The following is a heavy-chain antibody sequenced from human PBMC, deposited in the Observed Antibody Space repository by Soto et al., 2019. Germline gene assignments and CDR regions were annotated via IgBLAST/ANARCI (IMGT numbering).Heavy chain of an antibody. CDR3: ARDPLDILTGYPYYFDY. J-gene: IGHJ4*02. Sequence: QVQLVQSGAEVKKPGASVKVSCKASGYTFTSNAMHWVRQAPGQRLEWMGWINAGNGNTKYSQKFQGRVTITRDTSASTAYMELSSLRSEDTAVYYCARDPLDILTGYPYYFDYWGQGTLVTVSS. V-gene: IGHV1-3*01. D-gene: IGHD3-9*01. CDR1: GYTFTSNA. CDR2: INAGNGNT.